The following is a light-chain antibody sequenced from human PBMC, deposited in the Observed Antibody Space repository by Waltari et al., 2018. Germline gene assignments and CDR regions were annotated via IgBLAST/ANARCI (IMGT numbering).Light chain of an antibody. CDR3: QQSYSTPRT. V-gene: IGKV1-39*01. CDR2: AAS. CDR1: QGVSSY. Sequence: DIQMTPSPPSLSASVGDRVTITCRASQGVSSYLSWYQQKPGKAPNLLIYAASSLQSGVPSRFSGSGSGTDFTLTISSLQPEDFATYYCQQSYSTPRTFGQGTRVEIK. J-gene: IGKJ1*01.